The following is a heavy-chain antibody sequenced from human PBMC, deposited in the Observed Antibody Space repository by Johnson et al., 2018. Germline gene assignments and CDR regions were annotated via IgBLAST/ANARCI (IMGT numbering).Heavy chain of an antibody. CDR1: GLTFPGYG. Sequence: QVQLVQSGGGVVQPGRSLRLSCAASGLTFPGYGRPGSRRAPGRGREGGAELPFDGSVKANGRSGKGGFTISRDNSKKRVYLQMNSLRAEETAVYYCAKDFSYQYYGSTGYSYFDYWGQGTLVAVSS. CDR3: AKDFSYQYYGSTGYSYFDY. CDR2: LPFDGSVK. D-gene: IGHD3-22*01. J-gene: IGHJ4*02. V-gene: IGHV3-30*18.